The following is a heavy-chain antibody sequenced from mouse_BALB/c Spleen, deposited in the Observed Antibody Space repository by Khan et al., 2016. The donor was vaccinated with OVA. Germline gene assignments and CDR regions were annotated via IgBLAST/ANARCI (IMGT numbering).Heavy chain of an antibody. J-gene: IGHJ2*01. V-gene: IGHV5-12-2*01. D-gene: IGHD2-1*01. CDR2: ISNGGGST. Sequence: EVELVESGGGLVQPGGSLKLSCAASGFTFSSYIMSWVRQTPEKRLEWVAYISNGGGSTYYLDNVKGRFTISRDNAMNTLYLQMSRLKSEAPAMYSCAIHGNYGCFDYWGQGTTLTVSS. CDR1: GFTFSSYI. CDR3: AIHGNYGCFDY.